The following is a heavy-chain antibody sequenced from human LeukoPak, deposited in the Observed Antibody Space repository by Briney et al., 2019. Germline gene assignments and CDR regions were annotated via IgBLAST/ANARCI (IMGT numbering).Heavy chain of an antibody. Sequence: ASVKVSCKASGYTFTSSGISWVRQAPGQGLEWMGWISAYNDKTDYAQRVQGRVTMTTDTSTSTAHMELRSLRSDDTAVYYCARDNEMVRGDYAFDIWGQGTMVTVSS. D-gene: IGHD3-10*01. V-gene: IGHV1-18*01. CDR3: ARDNEMVRGDYAFDI. J-gene: IGHJ3*02. CDR1: GYTFTSSG. CDR2: ISAYNDKT.